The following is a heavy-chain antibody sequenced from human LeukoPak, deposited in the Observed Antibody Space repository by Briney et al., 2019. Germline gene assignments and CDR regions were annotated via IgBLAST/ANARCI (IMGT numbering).Heavy chain of an antibody. D-gene: IGHD3-22*01. CDR1: GISVGANF. V-gene: IGHV3-66*01. Sequence: PGGSLRLSCAASGISVGANFMSWVRQAPGKGLEWLSVIYSGGATYYADSVKGRFTISRDILKNTLFLQMNSLRAEDTAVYYCARDRGYYDRSGYFYDSNWGQGTLVTVSS. CDR2: IYSGGAT. J-gene: IGHJ4*02. CDR3: ARDRGYYDRSGYFYDSN.